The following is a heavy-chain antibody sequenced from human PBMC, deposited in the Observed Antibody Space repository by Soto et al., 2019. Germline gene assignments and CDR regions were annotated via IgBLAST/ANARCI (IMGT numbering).Heavy chain of an antibody. CDR1: GYTFTSYG. J-gene: IGHJ4*02. V-gene: IGHV1-18*01. D-gene: IGHD3-10*01. CDR3: ARDSDYYGSGSYYNEDY. Sequence: ASVKVSCKASGYTFTSYGISWVRQAPGQGLEWMGWISAYNGNTNYAQKLQGRVTMTTDTSTSTAYMELRSLRSDDTAVYYCARDSDYYGSGSYYNEDYWGQGTLVTVSS. CDR2: ISAYNGNT.